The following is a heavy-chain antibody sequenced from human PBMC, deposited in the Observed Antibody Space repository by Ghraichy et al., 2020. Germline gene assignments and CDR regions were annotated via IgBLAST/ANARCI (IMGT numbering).Heavy chain of an antibody. CDR3: ARDLGTTTRPFDY. CDR2: IKEDGSEK. CDR1: GFTFSSYW. D-gene: IGHD1-26*01. V-gene: IGHV3-7*01. J-gene: IGHJ4*02. Sequence: GGSLRLSCAASGFTFSSYWMSWVRQAPGKRLEWVANIKEDGSEKYYVDSVKGRFTISRDNAKNSLYLQMNSLRAEDTAVYYCARDLGTTTRPFDYWGQGTLVTVSS.